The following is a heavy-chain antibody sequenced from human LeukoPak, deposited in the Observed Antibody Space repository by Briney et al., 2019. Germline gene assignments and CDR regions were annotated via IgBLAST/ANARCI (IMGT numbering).Heavy chain of an antibody. Sequence: GESLKISCKGSGYSFTSYWIGWVRQMPGKGLEWMGIIYPGDSDTRYSPSFQGQVTISADKSISTAYLQWSSLKASDTAMYYCARHGRTYSSGAIYYFDYWGQGTLVTVS. D-gene: IGHD6-19*01. CDR3: ARHGRTYSSGAIYYFDY. CDR2: IYPGDSDT. CDR1: GYSFTSYW. J-gene: IGHJ4*02. V-gene: IGHV5-51*01.